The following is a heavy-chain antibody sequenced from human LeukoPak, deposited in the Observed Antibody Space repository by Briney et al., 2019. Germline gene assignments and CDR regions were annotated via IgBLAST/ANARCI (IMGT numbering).Heavy chain of an antibody. CDR3: AKDRGSTSCYFDY. Sequence: GGSLRLSCAASGFTFSSYAMSWVRQAPGKGLEWVSAISGSGGSTYYADFVKGRFTISRDNSKNTLYLQMNSLRAEDAAVYYCAKDRGSTSCYFDYWGQGTLVTVSS. CDR1: GFTFSSYA. J-gene: IGHJ4*02. D-gene: IGHD2-2*01. CDR2: ISGSGGST. V-gene: IGHV3-23*01.